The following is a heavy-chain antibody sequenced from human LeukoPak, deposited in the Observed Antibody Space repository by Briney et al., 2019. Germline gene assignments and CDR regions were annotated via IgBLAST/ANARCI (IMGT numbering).Heavy chain of an antibody. J-gene: IGHJ3*02. Sequence: GGSLRLSCAASGFTSSSYDMHWVRQATGKGLEWVSAIGTAGDTYYPGSVKGRFTISRENAKNSLYLQMNSLRAGDTAVYYCARDRRDGYRGAFDIWGQGTMVTVSS. CDR1: GFTSSSYD. CDR3: ARDRRDGYRGAFDI. D-gene: IGHD5-24*01. CDR2: IGTAGDT. V-gene: IGHV3-13*01.